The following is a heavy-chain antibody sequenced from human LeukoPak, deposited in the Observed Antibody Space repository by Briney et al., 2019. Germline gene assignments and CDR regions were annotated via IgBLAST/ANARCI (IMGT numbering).Heavy chain of an antibody. V-gene: IGHV3-15*01. CDR1: GFTLSNAW. Sequence: GGSLRLSCAASGFTLSNAWMSWVRQAPGKGLEWVGRIKSKTDGGTTDYAAPVKGRFTISRDDSKNTLYLQMNSLKTEDTAVYYCTTDLSERYCFDYWGQGTLVTVSS. CDR3: TTDLSERYCFDY. D-gene: IGHD5/OR15-5a*01. J-gene: IGHJ4*02. CDR2: IKSKTDGGTT.